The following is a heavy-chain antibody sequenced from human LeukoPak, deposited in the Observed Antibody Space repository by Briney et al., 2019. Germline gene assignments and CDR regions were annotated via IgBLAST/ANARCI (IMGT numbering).Heavy chain of an antibody. J-gene: IGHJ5*02. D-gene: IGHD3-16*01. Sequence: PGGSLRLSRAASGIAFSTNWVTWVRQAPGKGLEWVANIHQDGNEEYYGDPVKGRFTISRDNAKNSVFLQMNSLRAEDTAVYYCWGPSWGQGTLVTVSS. CDR3: WGPS. CDR1: GIAFSTNW. V-gene: IGHV3-7*05. CDR2: IHQDGNEE.